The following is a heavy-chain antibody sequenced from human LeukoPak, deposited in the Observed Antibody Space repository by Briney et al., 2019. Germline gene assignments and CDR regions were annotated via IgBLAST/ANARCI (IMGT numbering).Heavy chain of an antibody. CDR2: IYTSGST. Sequence: PSETLSLTCTVSGGSIRSYYWSWIRQPAGKGLEWIGRIYTSGSTNYNPSLKSRVTMSVDTSKNQFSLKLSSVTAADTAVYYCARDFSYDGEWYGSGSQGRYFDYWGQGTLVTVSS. J-gene: IGHJ4*02. V-gene: IGHV4-4*07. CDR3: ARDFSYDGEWYGSGSQGRYFDY. CDR1: GGSIRSYY. D-gene: IGHD3-10*01.